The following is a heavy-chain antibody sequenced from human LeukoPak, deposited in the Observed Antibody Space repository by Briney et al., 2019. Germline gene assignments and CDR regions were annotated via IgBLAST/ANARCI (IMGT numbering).Heavy chain of an antibody. CDR1: GFTFSSYW. CDR3: ATYRQVLLPFES. V-gene: IGHV3-23*01. CDR2: IFPSGGEI. J-gene: IGHJ4*02. D-gene: IGHD2-8*02. Sequence: PGGSVRLSCAASGFTFSSYWMSWLRQPPGKGLEWVSSIFPSGGEIHYADSVRGRFTISRDNSKSTLSLQMNSLRAEDTAIYYCATYRQVLLPFESWGQGTLVTVSS.